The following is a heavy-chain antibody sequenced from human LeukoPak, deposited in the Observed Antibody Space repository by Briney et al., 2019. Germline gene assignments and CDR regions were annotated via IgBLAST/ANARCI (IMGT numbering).Heavy chain of an antibody. V-gene: IGHV3-30*18. CDR1: GFIFSSYG. Sequence: GGSLRLSCAASGFIFSSYGMHWLRQAPGKGLEWVAVISYDGSNKYYADSVKGRFTISRDNSENTLYLQMSSLRAEDTAMYYCAKLDGDYYYFDYWGQGTLVTVSS. J-gene: IGHJ4*02. CDR2: ISYDGSNK. CDR3: AKLDGDYYYFDY. D-gene: IGHD4-17*01.